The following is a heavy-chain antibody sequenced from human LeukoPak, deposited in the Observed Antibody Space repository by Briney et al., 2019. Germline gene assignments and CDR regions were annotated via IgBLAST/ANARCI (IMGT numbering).Heavy chain of an antibody. CDR2: TYDRSRWYS. J-gene: IGHJ4*02. CDR1: GDSVSSNSAA. V-gene: IGHV6-1*01. CDR3: ARVGSSWYFDY. D-gene: IGHD6-13*01. Sequence: SQTLSLTCAISGDSVSSNSAAWYWIRQSPSRGLEWLGRTYDRSRWYSDYAVSVKSRITISPDTSKNQFSLQLNSVTPEDTAVYYCARVGSSWYFDYWGQGTLVTVSS.